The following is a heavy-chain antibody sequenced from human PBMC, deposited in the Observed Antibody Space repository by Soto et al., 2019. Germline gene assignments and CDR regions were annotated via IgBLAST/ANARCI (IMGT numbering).Heavy chain of an antibody. J-gene: IGHJ3*02. CDR3: ARRYCSAENCLSHAFDK. Sequence: QITLKESGPTLVKPTQTLTLTCTLSGFSLSTSRVGVGWIRQPPGKALEWLAVIYWDDTQRYSSSLQSRLSITKHTSGNQVLLTMTAMDPVDTATYDCARRYCSAENCLSHAFDKWGQGTIVTVSS. CDR2: IYWDDTQ. D-gene: IGHD2-15*01. V-gene: IGHV2-5*02. CDR1: GFSLSTSRVG.